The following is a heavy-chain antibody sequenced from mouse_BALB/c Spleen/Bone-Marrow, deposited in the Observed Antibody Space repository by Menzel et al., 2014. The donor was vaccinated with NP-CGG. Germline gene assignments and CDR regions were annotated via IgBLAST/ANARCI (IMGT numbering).Heavy chain of an antibody. Sequence: EVKLMESGGGLVQPGESLKLSCAASGFDFSRYWMSWVRQAPGKGLEWIGEINPDSSTINYTPSLKDKFIISRDNAKNTLYQQMSKARSEDTALYYCASLHYYGFFAYWGQGTLVTVSA. CDR1: GFDFSRYW. CDR2: INPDSSTI. V-gene: IGHV4-1*02. J-gene: IGHJ3*01. D-gene: IGHD1-2*01. CDR3: ASLHYYGFFAY.